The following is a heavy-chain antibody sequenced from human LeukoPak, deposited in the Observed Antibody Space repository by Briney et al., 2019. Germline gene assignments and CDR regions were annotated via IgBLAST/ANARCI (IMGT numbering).Heavy chain of an antibody. CDR1: GFSFSSYG. CDR3: ARDTLEYSNSPDALDI. Sequence: GGSLRLSCAASGFSFSSYGMHWVRQAPGKGLEWVAFIRYDGTNKYYADSVKGRFTISRDNAKNSLYMQMESLRDEDTAIYYCARDTLEYSNSPDALDIWGQGTMVTVSS. CDR2: IRYDGTNK. V-gene: IGHV3-30*02. D-gene: IGHD4-23*01. J-gene: IGHJ3*02.